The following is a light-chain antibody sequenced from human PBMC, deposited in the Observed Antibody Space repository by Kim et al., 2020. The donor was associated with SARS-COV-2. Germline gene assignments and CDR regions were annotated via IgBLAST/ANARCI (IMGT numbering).Light chain of an antibody. CDR2: YDS. J-gene: IGLJ2*01. CDR3: QVWDSSDDHRVV. CDR1: SIGSKG. Sequence: PGKTARITWGGTSIGSKGVNWYQQKPGQAPVLVISYDSVRPSGIPERFSGSNSGNTATVTISRVEAGDEANYYCQVWDSSDDHRVVFGGGTQLTVL. V-gene: IGLV3-21*04.